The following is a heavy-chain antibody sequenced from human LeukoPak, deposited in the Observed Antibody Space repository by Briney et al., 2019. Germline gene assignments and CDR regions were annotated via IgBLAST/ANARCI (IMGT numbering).Heavy chain of an antibody. V-gene: IGHV3-9*01. D-gene: IGHD6-19*01. CDR2: ISWNSGSI. Sequence: SGGSLRLSCAASGFTFDDYAMHWVRQAPGKGLEWVSGISWNSGSIGYADSVKGRFTISRDNAKNSLYLQMDSLRAEDTALYYCAKVGLGSGWYVFDYWGQGTLVTVSS. J-gene: IGHJ4*02. CDR3: AKVGLGSGWYVFDY. CDR1: GFTFDDYA.